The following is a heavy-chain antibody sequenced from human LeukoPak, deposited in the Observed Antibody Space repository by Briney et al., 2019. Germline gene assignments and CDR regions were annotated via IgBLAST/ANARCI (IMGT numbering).Heavy chain of an antibody. CDR1: GYTFTDYY. CDR3: AREHSSSWDQFDY. Sequence: ASVKVSCRASGYTFTDYYIYWVRQAPGQGLEWMGWINPKSGDTRHAQKLQGRVTMTRDTSISTAYMELSSLRSDDTAVYYCAREHSSSWDQFDYWGQGTLVTVSS. J-gene: IGHJ4*02. CDR2: INPKSGDT. V-gene: IGHV1-2*02. D-gene: IGHD6-13*01.